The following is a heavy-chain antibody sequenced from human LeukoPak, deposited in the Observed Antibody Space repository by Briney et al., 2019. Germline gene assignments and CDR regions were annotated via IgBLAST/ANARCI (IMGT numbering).Heavy chain of an antibody. J-gene: IGHJ5*02. CDR2: ISGSGSST. Sequence: GGSLRLSCAACGFTFSSYAISWVRQAPGKGLEWASAISGSGSSTYYADSVKGRFTISRDNSKNTLYLQMNSLRAEDTAVYYCAKGRGIAAAGVNWFDPWGQGTLVTVSS. D-gene: IGHD6-13*01. CDR1: GFTFSSYA. CDR3: AKGRGIAAAGVNWFDP. V-gene: IGHV3-23*01.